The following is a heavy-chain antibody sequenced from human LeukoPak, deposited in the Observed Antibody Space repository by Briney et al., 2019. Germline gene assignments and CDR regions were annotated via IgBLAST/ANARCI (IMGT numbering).Heavy chain of an antibody. CDR1: GYTFTGYY. CDR2: INPSNSST. CDR3: ARDYSETSDYASRASDI. J-gene: IGHJ3*02. V-gene: IGHV1-46*01. D-gene: IGHD3-9*01. Sequence: ASVKVSCKASGYTFTGYYMHWVRQAPGHGLEWMGIINPSNSSTHYAQQFEDRIAKTRDMSTSTVYMDLSSLRSEDTAVYYCARDYSETSDYASRASDIWGQGTMVTVSS.